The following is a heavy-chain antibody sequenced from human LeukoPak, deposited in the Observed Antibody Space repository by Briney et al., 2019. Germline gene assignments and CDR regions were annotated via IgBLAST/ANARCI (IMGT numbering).Heavy chain of an antibody. CDR2: IYDSGST. CDR3: ARYASSGLDY. D-gene: IGHD3-22*01. V-gene: IGHV4-59*01. J-gene: IGHJ4*02. Sequence: SETLSLTCTVSGGSISRYYWSWIRQPPGKGLEWIRYIYDSGSTNYNPSLKSRVTISLDMSKNQFSLKLSSVTAADTAVYYCARYASSGLDYWGQGTLVTVSS. CDR1: GGSISRYY.